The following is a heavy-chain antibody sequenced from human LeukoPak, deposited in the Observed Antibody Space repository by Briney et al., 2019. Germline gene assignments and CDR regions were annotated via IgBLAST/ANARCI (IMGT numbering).Heavy chain of an antibody. D-gene: IGHD1-26*01. CDR3: AKDPLAGATAPDY. CDR2: ISYDGSNK. J-gene: IGHJ4*02. V-gene: IGHV3-30*18. Sequence: PGRSLRLSCAASGFTFGSYGMHWVRQAPGKGLEWVAVISYDGSNKYYADSVKGRFTISRDNSKNTLYLQMNSLRAEDTAVYYCAKDPLAGATAPDYWGQGTLVTVSS. CDR1: GFTFGSYG.